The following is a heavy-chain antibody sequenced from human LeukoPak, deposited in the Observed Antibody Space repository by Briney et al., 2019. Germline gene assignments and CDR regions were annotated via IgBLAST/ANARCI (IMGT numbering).Heavy chain of an antibody. D-gene: IGHD3-22*01. CDR1: GFTFSSSA. CDR3: ARWDGYYDSSGYYRPVDY. V-gene: IGHV3-23*01. Sequence: GGSLRLSCAASGFTFSSSAMSWVRQAPGKGLEWVSSISGSGDNTYYADSVKGRFTISRDNSKNTLYLQMNSLRAEDTAVYYCARWDGYYDSSGYYRPVDYWGQGTLVTVSS. CDR2: ISGSGDNT. J-gene: IGHJ4*02.